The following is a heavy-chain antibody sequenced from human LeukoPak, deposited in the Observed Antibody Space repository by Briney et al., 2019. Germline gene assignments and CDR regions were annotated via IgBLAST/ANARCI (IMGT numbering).Heavy chain of an antibody. CDR2: IYPGDSDT. CDR1: GYSFTSYW. V-gene: IGHV5-51*01. Sequence: GESLKISCKGSGYSFTSYWIGWVRQMPGKGLEWLGIIYPGDSDTRYSPSFQGQVTISADKSISTAYLQWSSLKASDTAMYYCARHGAYMVRGVIKLSGYYYYMDVWGKGTTVTVSS. J-gene: IGHJ6*03. D-gene: IGHD3-10*01. CDR3: ARHGAYMVRGVIKLSGYYYYMDV.